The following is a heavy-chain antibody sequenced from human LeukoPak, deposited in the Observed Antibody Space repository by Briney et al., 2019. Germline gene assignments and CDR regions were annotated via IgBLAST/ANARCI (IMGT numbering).Heavy chain of an antibody. CDR1: GYTFTSYA. CDR3: ARAVPAEGATIDY. J-gene: IGHJ4*02. V-gene: IGHV1-3*03. D-gene: IGHD5-24*01. CDR2: IDAGNGNT. Sequence: ASVKVSCKASGYTFTSYAMHWVRQAPGQRLEWMGWIDAGNGNTKYSQEFQGRVTMTRDMSTSTVYMELSSLRSEDTAVYYCARAVPAEGATIDYWGQGTLVTVSS.